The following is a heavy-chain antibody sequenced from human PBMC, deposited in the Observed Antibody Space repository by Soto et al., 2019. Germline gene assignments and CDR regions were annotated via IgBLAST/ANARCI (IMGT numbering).Heavy chain of an antibody. CDR3: AKGRGSGSYFDI. D-gene: IGHD3-10*01. V-gene: IGHV4-4*07. CDR2: IYTSGST. CDR1: GGSISSYY. J-gene: IGHJ3*02. Sequence: SETLSLTXTVSGGSISSYYWSWIRQPAGKGLEWIGRIYTSGSTNYNPSLKSRVTMSVDTSKNQFSLKLSSVTAADTAVYYCAKGRGSGSYFDIWGQGTMVTVSS.